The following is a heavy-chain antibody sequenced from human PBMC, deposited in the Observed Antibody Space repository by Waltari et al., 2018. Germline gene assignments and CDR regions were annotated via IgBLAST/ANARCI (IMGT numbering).Heavy chain of an antibody. D-gene: IGHD6-19*01. CDR2: IYYSGST. CDR1: GGSISSSSYY. J-gene: IGHJ4*02. Sequence: QLQLQESGPGLVKPSETLSFTCTVSGGSISSSSYYWGWIRQPPVKGLEWIGSIYYSGSTYYNPSLKRRVTISVDTSKNQFSLKLSSVTAADTAVYYCATKRESSASGFDYWGQGTLVTVSS. CDR3: ATKRESSASGFDY. V-gene: IGHV4-39*01.